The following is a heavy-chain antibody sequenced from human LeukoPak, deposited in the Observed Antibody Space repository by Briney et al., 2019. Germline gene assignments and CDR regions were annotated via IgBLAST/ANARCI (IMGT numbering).Heavy chain of an antibody. CDR2: INAGNGNT. CDR1: GYTFTSYA. CDR3: ASGSGYDWDAFDI. Sequence: ASVKVSCKASGYTFTSYAMHWVRQDPGQRLEWMGWINAGNGNTKYSQQFQGRVTITRDTSASTAYMELSSLRSEDTAVYYCASGSGYDWDAFDIWGQGTMVTVSS. V-gene: IGHV1-3*01. D-gene: IGHD5-12*01. J-gene: IGHJ3*02.